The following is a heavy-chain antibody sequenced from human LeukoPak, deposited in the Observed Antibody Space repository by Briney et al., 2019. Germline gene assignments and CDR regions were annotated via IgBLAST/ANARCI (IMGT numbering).Heavy chain of an antibody. J-gene: IGHJ6*03. V-gene: IGHV4-39*01. D-gene: IGHD2-2*01. CDR2: IYYSGST. CDR3: ARLVEYCSSTSCHGYYYYMDV. CDR1: GGSISSSSYY. Sequence: SETLSLTCTVSGGSISSSSYYWGWIRQPPGKGLEWIGSIYYSGSTYYNPSLKSRVTISVDTSKNQFSLKLSSVTAADTAVYYCARLVEYCSSTSCHGYYYYMDVWGKGITVTVSS.